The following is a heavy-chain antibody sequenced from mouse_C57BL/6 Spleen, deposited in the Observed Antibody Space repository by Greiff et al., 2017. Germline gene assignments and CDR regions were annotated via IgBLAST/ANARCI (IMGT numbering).Heavy chain of an antibody. CDR3: TRPSYYYGSSSYYFDY. V-gene: IGHV1-15*01. CDR1: GYTFTDYE. CDR2: IDPETGGT. Sequence: QVHVKQSGAELVRPGASVTLSCKASGYTFTDYEMHWVKQTPVHGLEWIGAIDPETGGTAYNQKFKGKAILTADKSSSTAYMELRSLTSEDSAVYYCTRPSYYYGSSSYYFDYWGQGTTLTVSS. J-gene: IGHJ2*01. D-gene: IGHD1-1*01.